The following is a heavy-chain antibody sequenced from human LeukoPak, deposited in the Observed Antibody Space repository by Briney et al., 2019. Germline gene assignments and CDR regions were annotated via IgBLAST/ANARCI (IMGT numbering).Heavy chain of an antibody. D-gene: IGHD7-27*01. Sequence: SETLSLTCTVSGGSISSYYWSWIQQPPGKGLEWIGYIYYSGSTNYNPSLKSRVTISVDTSKNQFSLKLSSVTAADTAVYYCARQANWVLFDYWGQGTLVTVSS. J-gene: IGHJ4*02. CDR1: GGSISSYY. CDR2: IYYSGST. CDR3: ARQANWVLFDY. V-gene: IGHV4-59*08.